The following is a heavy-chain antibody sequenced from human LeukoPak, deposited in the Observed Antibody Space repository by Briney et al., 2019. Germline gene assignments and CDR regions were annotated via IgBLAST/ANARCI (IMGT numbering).Heavy chain of an antibody. Sequence: PSETLSLTCTVSGGSISSYYWSWIRQPPGKGLEWIGYIYYSGSTNYNPSLKSRVTISVDTSKNQFSLKLSSVTAADTAVYYCARHSGYSGYDLELLLYWYFDLWGRGTLVTVSS. CDR2: IYYSGST. CDR1: GGSISSYY. V-gene: IGHV4-59*01. D-gene: IGHD5-12*01. J-gene: IGHJ2*01. CDR3: ARHSGYSGYDLELLLYWYFDL.